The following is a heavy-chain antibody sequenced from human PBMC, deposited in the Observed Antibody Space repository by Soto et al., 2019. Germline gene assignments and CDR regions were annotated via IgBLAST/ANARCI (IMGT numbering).Heavy chain of an antibody. CDR1: GFTFSDHS. Sequence: QVQLVESGGGLVLPGESLRLSCAASGFTFSDHSMSWIRQAPGKGLEWVAYISSSGNSMYYADSVKGRFTVSRDNAENSLYLQMNSVRAEGPAVYYCVRRAASGRHFDHWGQGTLVSVSS. J-gene: IGHJ4*02. CDR2: ISSSGNSM. CDR3: VRRAASGRHFDH. D-gene: IGHD6-13*01. V-gene: IGHV3-11*01.